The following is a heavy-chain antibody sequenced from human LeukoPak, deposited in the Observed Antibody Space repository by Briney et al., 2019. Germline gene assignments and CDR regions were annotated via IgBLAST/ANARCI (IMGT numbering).Heavy chain of an antibody. CDR3: ARAPGVPAAPWWFDP. J-gene: IGHJ5*02. D-gene: IGHD2-2*01. V-gene: IGHV4-30-4*07. Sequence: SVTLSLTCAVSGGSMSSGGYSWSWIRQRPGKGLEWIGYIYYSGSTYYNPSLKSRVTISVDTSKNQFSLKLSSVTAADTAVYYCARAPGVPAAPWWFDPWGQGTLVTVSS. CDR2: IYYSGST. CDR1: GGSMSSGGYS.